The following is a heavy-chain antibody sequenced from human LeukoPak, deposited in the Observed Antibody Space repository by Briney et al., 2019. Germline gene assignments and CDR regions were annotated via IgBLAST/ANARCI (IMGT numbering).Heavy chain of an antibody. V-gene: IGHV3-53*01. CDR3: AKASCGGECYYAMDV. CDR2: IYSGGST. Sequence: GGSLRLSCAASGFTVSSNYMSWVRQAPGKGLEWVSVIYSGGSTYYADSVKGRFTISRDNSKNTLYLQMNSLRAEDTAVYYCAKASCGGECYYAMDVWGQGTTVTVSS. J-gene: IGHJ6*02. CDR1: GFTVSSNY. D-gene: IGHD2-21*01.